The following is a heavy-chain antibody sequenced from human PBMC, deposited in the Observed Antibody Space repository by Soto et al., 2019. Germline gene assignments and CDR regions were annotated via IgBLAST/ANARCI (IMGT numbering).Heavy chain of an antibody. J-gene: IGHJ4*02. V-gene: IGHV3-33*01. CDR3: ASYLRWYSSDYFDY. CDR1: GFTFSSYG. CDR2: IWYDGSNK. Sequence: GGSLRLSCAASGFTFSSYGMHWVRQAPGKGLEWVAVIWYDGSNKYYADSVKGRFTISRDNSKNTLYLQMNSLRAEDTAVYYCASYLRWYSSDYFDYWGQGTLVTVSS. D-gene: IGHD6-25*01.